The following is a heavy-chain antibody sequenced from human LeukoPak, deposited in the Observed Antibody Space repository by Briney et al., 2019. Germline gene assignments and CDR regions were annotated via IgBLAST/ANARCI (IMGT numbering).Heavy chain of an antibody. CDR1: GFTFSRYW. CDR3: ARGDAFSGDH. J-gene: IGHJ4*02. CDR2: IHPEGNEK. Sequence: GGSLRLSCAASGFTFSRYWMTWVRQAPGKGLEWVANIHPEGNEKYHVESVKGRFTISRDNPKSSLFLQMNGLRVEDTAVYYCARGDAFSGDHWGQGTLVTVSS. V-gene: IGHV3-7*04.